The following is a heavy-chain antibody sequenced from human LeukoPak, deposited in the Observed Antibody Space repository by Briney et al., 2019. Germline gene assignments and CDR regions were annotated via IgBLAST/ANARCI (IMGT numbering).Heavy chain of an antibody. CDR3: AREGTWFGELLYRGNWFDP. D-gene: IGHD3-10*01. V-gene: IGHV1-69*05. CDR1: GGTFSSYA. J-gene: IGHJ5*02. CDR2: IIPIFGTA. Sequence: ASVKVSCKASGGTFSSYAISWVRQAPGQGLEWMGGIIPIFGTANYAQKFQGRVTITTDESTSTAYMELSSLRSEDTAVYYCAREGTWFGELLYRGNWFDPWGQGTLVTVSS.